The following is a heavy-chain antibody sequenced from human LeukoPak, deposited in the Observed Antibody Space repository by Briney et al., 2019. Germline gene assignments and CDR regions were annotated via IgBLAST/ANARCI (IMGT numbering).Heavy chain of an antibody. D-gene: IGHD3-9*01. CDR2: ISSSSSYI. CDR3: ARGYDILTGFDY. V-gene: IGHV3-21*01. J-gene: IGHJ4*02. CDR1: GFTFSSYS. Sequence: GGSLRLFCAASGFTFSSYSMNWVRQAPGKGLEWVSSISSSSSYIYYADSVKGRFTISRDNAKNSLYLQMNSLRAEDTAVYYCARGYDILTGFDYWGQGTLVTVSS.